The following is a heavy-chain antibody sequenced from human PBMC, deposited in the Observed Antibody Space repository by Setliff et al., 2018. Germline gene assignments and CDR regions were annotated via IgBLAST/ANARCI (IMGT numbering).Heavy chain of an antibody. CDR3: ARALYGDYPRACCGFDI. D-gene: IGHD4-17*01. CDR2: INRRGST. J-gene: IGHJ3*02. V-gene: IGHV4-61*10. Sequence: PSETLSLTCAVSGYSVNSGYDNWNWLRQPAGKGLEWIGHINRRGSTNFSPSLKSRVTMSVDTSMNHFSLRLSSVTAADTALYYCARALYGDYPRACCGFDIWGRGTMVTVSS. CDR1: GYSVNSGYDN.